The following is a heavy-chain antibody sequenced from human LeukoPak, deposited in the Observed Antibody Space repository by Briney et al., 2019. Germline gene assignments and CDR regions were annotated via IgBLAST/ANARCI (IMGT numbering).Heavy chain of an antibody. Sequence: PGGSLRLSCAASGFTFSSYAMSWVRQAPGKGLEWVSYISTSGGSIHYADSVKGRFTISRDNAKNSLFLQMNSLRAEDTAVYYCASGTWDYWGQGTLVTVSS. J-gene: IGHJ4*02. V-gene: IGHV3-48*03. CDR3: ASGTWDY. CDR1: GFTFSSYA. CDR2: ISTSGGSI.